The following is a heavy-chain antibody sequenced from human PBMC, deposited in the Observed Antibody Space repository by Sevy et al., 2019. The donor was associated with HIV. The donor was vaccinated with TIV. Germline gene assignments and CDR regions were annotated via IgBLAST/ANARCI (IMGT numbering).Heavy chain of an antibody. CDR3: ARPPTYYYDSSGPRGAFHI. Sequence: ASVKVSCKASGYTFTSYDINWVRQATGQGLEWMGWMNPNSGNTGYAQKFQGRVTMTRNTSISTAYMELSSLRSEDTAVYYCARPPTYYYDSSGPRGAFHIWGQGTMVTVSS. J-gene: IGHJ3*02. CDR1: GYTFTSYD. D-gene: IGHD3-22*01. V-gene: IGHV1-8*01. CDR2: MNPNSGNT.